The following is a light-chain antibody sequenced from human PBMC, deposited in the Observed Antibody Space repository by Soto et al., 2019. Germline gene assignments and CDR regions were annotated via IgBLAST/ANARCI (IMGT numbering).Light chain of an antibody. Sequence: DIQMTQSPSSLSASVGDRVTITCRTSQSIITYLNWYQQKPGKAPKLLINAISTLQSGVPSRFSGGESGTDFTLTISSLQPEDFATYYCQQSYSSPPWTFGQDTVAEIK. CDR3: QQSYSSPPWT. CDR1: QSIITY. J-gene: IGKJ1*01. V-gene: IGKV1-39*01. CDR2: AIS.